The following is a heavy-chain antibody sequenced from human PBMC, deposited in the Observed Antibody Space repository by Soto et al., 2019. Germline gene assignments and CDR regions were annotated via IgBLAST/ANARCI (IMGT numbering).Heavy chain of an antibody. CDR2: MSSDGIKK. CDR1: GFIFSDYG. CDR3: AKDRDLAD. D-gene: IGHD2-21*02. J-gene: IGHJ4*02. V-gene: IGHV3-30*18. Sequence: PGGSLRLSCAASGFIFSDYGMHWVRQAPGKGLEWVAVMSSDGIKKYYAESVKGRFTISRDNSKDTLYLQINSLRHEDTAVYYCAKDRDLADWGQGTLVTVSS.